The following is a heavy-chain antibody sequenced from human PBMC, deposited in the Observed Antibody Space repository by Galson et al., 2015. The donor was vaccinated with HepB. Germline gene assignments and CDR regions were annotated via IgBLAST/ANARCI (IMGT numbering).Heavy chain of an antibody. CDR1: GGTFSSYA. CDR2: IIPIFGTA. D-gene: IGHD5-12*01. J-gene: IGHJ4*02. Sequence: SVKVSCKASGGTFSSYAISWVRQAPGQGLEWMGGIIPIFGTANYAQKFQGRVTITADESTSTAYMELSSLRSEDTAVYYCARVSEYSGYDEGFDYWGQGTLVTVSS. V-gene: IGHV1-69*13. CDR3: ARVSEYSGYDEGFDY.